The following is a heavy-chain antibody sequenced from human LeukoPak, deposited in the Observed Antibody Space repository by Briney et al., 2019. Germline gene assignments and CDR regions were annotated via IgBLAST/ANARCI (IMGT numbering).Heavy chain of an antibody. D-gene: IGHD6-13*01. CDR3: AKEAGYSSSWSPDY. CDR1: GFTFSSHG. V-gene: IGHV3-23*01. J-gene: IGHJ4*02. CDR2: ISPSGGIT. Sequence: GGTLRLSCAASGFTFSSHGMNWARQAPGKGLEWVSGISPSGGITYYTDSVKGRFTISRDNSKNTQSLQMNSLRAEDTAVYYCAKEAGYSSSWSPDYWGQGTLVTVSS.